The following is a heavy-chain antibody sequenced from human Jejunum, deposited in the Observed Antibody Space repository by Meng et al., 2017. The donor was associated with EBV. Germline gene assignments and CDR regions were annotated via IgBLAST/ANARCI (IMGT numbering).Heavy chain of an antibody. CDR1: GFTFTNSH. J-gene: IGHJ4*02. Sequence: VRRVGSGGGLVKPGESFRLSCAASGFTFTNSHMTWVRQAPGKGLEWVGRIKRTTDGGTTDYAAPVKGRFTISRDDSKNTLYLQMNSLKTEDTAVYYCTDVGGDMIWGQGILVTVSS. CDR2: IKRTTDGGTT. D-gene: IGHD3-16*01. CDR3: TDVGGDMI. V-gene: IGHV3-15*01.